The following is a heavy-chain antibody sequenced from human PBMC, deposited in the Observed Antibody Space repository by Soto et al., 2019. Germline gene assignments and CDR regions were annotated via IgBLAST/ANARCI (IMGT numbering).Heavy chain of an antibody. V-gene: IGHV3-23*01. Sequence: EVQLLESGGGLVQPGGSLRLSCAASGFTFSSYALTGFRQAPGRGLEWVSVISGSGGSTYYADSVKGRFTISRDNSKNTLDLQRNSLGAEDTAVYYCAKGTMIVANWFGPWGQGTLGTVSS. D-gene: IGHD3-22*01. J-gene: IGHJ5*02. CDR2: ISGSGGST. CDR1: GFTFSSYA. CDR3: AKGTMIVANWFGP.